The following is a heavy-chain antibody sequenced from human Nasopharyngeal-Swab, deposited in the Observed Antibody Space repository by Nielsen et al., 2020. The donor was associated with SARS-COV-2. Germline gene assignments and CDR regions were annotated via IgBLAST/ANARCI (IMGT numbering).Heavy chain of an antibody. D-gene: IGHD3-3*01. CDR2: ISAYNGNT. V-gene: IGHV1-18*01. CDR1: GYTFTSYG. Sequence: ASVKVSCKASGYTFTSYGISWVRQAPGQGLEWMGWISAYNGNTNYAQKLQGRVTMTTDTSTSTAYMELRSLRSDDTAVYYCARDSSVTISYGMDVWGQGTTVTVSS. J-gene: IGHJ6*02. CDR3: ARDSSVTISYGMDV.